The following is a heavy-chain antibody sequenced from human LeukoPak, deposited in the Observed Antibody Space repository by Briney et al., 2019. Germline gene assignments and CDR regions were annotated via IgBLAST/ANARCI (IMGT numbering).Heavy chain of an antibody. CDR2: ISGSGSGGST. Sequence: PRGSLRLSCAASGFTFSSSAMSWVRQAPGKGLEWVSNISGSGSGGSTYYADSVKGRFTISRDNSKNTLYLQMNSLRAEDTAVYYCAKSTGLSRPNWFDPWGQGTLVTVSS. CDR3: AKSTGLSRPNWFDP. J-gene: IGHJ5*02. V-gene: IGHV3-23*01. D-gene: IGHD5/OR15-5a*01. CDR1: GFTFSSSA.